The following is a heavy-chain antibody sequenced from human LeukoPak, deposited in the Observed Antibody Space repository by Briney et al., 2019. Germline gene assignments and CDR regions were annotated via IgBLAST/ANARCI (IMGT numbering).Heavy chain of an antibody. CDR2: ISAYNGNT. V-gene: IGHV1-18*01. CDR3: ARVGELVATITGPFDY. J-gene: IGHJ4*02. Sequence: ASVKVSCKASGYTFTSYGISWVRQAPGQGLEWMGWISAYNGNTNYAQKLQGRVTMTTDTSTSTAYMELRSLRSEDTAVYYCARVGELVATITGPFDYWGQGTLVTVSS. CDR1: GYTFTSYG. D-gene: IGHD5-24*01.